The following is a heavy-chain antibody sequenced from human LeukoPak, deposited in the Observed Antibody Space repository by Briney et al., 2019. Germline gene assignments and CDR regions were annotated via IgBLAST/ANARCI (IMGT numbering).Heavy chain of an antibody. V-gene: IGHV3-48*03. CDR2: ISSSGSTI. CDR3: ARGYGSGSYFDY. CDR1: GFTFSSYE. J-gene: IGHJ4*02. D-gene: IGHD3-10*01. Sequence: PGGSLRLSCAASGFTFSSYEMNWVRQAPGKGLEGVSYISSSGSTIYYADSVKGRFTISRDNAKNLLYLQMNSLRAEDTAVYYCARGYGSGSYFDYWGQGTLVTVSS.